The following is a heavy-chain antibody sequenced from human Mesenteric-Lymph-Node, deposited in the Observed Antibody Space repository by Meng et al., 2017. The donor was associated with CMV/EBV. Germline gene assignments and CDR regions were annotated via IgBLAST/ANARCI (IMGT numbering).Heavy chain of an antibody. CDR1: GFTFSNAW. J-gene: IGHJ5*02. CDR3: ARDLRHFAKTEPNWFDP. V-gene: IGHV3-73*01. CDR2: IRSKPNNYAT. Sequence: GESLKISCAVSGFTFSNAWMNWVRQAPGKGLEWVGRIRSKPNNYATAYAASVRGRFTISRENAKNTVSIEMNSLRVEDTAVYFCARDLRHFAKTEPNWFDPWGQGTLVTVSS.